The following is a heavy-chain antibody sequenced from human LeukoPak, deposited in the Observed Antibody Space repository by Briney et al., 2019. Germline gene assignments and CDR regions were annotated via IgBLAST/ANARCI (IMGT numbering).Heavy chain of an antibody. CDR3: AREGYDYGDQYNWFDP. D-gene: IGHD4-17*01. CDR2: IYTSGST. Sequence: SETLSLTCTVSGGSISSYYWSWIRQPAGKGLEWIGRIYTSGSTYYNPSLKSRVTISVDTSKNQFSLKLSSVTAADTAVYYCAREGYDYGDQYNWFDPWGQGTLVTVSS. CDR1: GGSISSYY. J-gene: IGHJ5*02. V-gene: IGHV4-4*07.